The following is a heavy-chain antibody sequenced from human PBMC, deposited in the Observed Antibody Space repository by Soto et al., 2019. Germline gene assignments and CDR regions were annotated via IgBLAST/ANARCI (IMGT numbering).Heavy chain of an antibody. CDR3: ARLGYCISTSCYDWFDP. J-gene: IGHJ5*02. Sequence: GGSLRLSCAASGFSFSSYGMHWVRQTPCKGLEWVAGISYDGSNKYYVDSMKGRLTISRDNSKNTLDLQMNSLRAEDTAVYYCARLGYCISTSCYDWFDPWGEGTLVTVSS. D-gene: IGHD2-2*01. CDR1: GFSFSSYG. V-gene: IGHV3-30*03. CDR2: ISYDGSNK.